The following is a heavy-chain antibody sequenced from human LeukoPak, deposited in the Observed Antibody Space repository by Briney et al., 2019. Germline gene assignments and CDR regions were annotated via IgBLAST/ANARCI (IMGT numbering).Heavy chain of an antibody. D-gene: IGHD3-22*01. CDR1: GFTFSSYW. CDR2: IKQDGSEK. V-gene: IGHV3-7*01. Sequence: GGSLRLSCAASGFTFSSYWMSWVRQAPGKGLEWVANIKQDGSEKYYVDSVKGRFTISRDNAKNSLYLQMNSLRAEDTAVYYCARGLFKSDYYDSSDYCYFDYWGQGTLVTVSS. CDR3: ARGLFKSDYYDSSDYCYFDY. J-gene: IGHJ4*02.